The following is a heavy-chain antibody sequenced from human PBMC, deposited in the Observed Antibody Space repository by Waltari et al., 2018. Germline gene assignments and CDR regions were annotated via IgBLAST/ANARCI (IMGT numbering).Heavy chain of an antibody. CDR2: ISSGSTYI. CDR1: GFTFSSYS. V-gene: IGHV3-21*01. D-gene: IGHD3-3*01. J-gene: IGHJ5*02. Sequence: DVQLVESGGGPVKPGESLRLSCVASGFTFSSYSMNWVRPAPGKGLWWFSSISSGSTYIYYADSVNGRFTISRDDAKNSLFLQMNSLRDEDTAVYYCGRDWSGWDTWGQGTLVTVSS. CDR3: GRDWSGWDT.